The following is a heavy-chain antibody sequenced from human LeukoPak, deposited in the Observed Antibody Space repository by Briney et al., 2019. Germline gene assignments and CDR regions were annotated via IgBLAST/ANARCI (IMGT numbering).Heavy chain of an antibody. CDR1: GGTVSSYA. D-gene: IGHD1-26*01. CDR2: IIPIFGTA. J-gene: IGHJ4*02. CDR3: ARGDSGSYTELFDY. V-gene: IGHV1-69*01. Sequence: SVKVSCKASGGTVSSYAISWVRQAPGQGLEWMGGIIPIFGTANYAQKFQGRVTITADESTSTAYMELSSLRSEDTAVYYCARGDSGSYTELFDYWGQGTLVTVSS.